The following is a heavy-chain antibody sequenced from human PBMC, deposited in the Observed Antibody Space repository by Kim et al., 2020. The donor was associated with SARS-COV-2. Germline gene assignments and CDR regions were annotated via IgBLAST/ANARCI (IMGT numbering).Heavy chain of an antibody. V-gene: IGHV4-34*01. CDR3: ARRRSSSGWYGRGDYFDY. J-gene: IGHJ4*02. D-gene: IGHD6-19*01. CDR2: INHSGST. Sequence: SETLSLTCAVYGGSFSGYYWSWTRQPPGKGLEWIGEINHSGSTNYNPSLKSRVTISVDTSKNQFSLKLSSVTAADTAVYYCARRRSSSGWYGRGDYFDYWGQGTLVTVSS. CDR1: GGSFSGYY.